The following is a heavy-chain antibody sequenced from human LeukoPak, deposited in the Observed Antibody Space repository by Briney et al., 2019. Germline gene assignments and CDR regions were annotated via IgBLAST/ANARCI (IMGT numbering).Heavy chain of an antibody. V-gene: IGHV3-30*02. CDR2: IHYDGTNK. J-gene: IGHJ4*02. CDR3: AKDPKWELRGYYFDY. Sequence: GGSLRLSCAASGFTFSSYAMHWVRQAPGKGLEWVAFIHYDGTNKHYVDSVRCRFTISRDNSKNTLYLQMNSLRAEDTALYYCAKDPKWELRGYYFDYWGQGTLVTVSS. CDR1: GFTFSSYA. D-gene: IGHD1-26*01.